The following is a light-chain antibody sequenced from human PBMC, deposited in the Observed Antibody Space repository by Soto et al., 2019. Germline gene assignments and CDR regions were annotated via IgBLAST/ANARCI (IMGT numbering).Light chain of an antibody. Sequence: DIQMTQSPSILSASVGDRVTITCRASQSIRSWLAWYQQKPGKAPKLLISGASNLQIGVPSRFSGSGSGTDFSLTIRSLQSDDFTTYFCQHYYTYPPTFGQGTKVDIK. CDR2: GAS. V-gene: IGKV1-5*01. CDR3: QHYYTYPPT. CDR1: QSIRSW. J-gene: IGKJ1*01.